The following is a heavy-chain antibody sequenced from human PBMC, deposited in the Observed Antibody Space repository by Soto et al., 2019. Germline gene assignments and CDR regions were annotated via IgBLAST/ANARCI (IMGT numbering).Heavy chain of an antibody. Sequence: LVKVSCKASGGTFSSCAISWVRQAPGQGLEWMGGIIPIFGTANYAQKFQGRVTITADESTSTAYMELSSLRSEDTAVYYCARAKIYYDILTGYQYFDYWGQGTLVTVSS. D-gene: IGHD3-9*01. CDR3: ARAKIYYDILTGYQYFDY. V-gene: IGHV1-69*13. J-gene: IGHJ4*02. CDR2: IIPIFGTA. CDR1: GGTFSSCA.